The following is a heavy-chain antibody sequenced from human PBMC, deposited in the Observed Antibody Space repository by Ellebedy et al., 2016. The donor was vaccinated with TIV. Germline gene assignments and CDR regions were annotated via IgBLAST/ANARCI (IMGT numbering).Heavy chain of an antibody. Sequence: GESLKISCVDSGLTFSSYWMSWVRQAPGRGLEWLANIKQDGSDKNYVDSVKGRFTISRDNAKKSLYLQMDSLRAEETAVYYCARGSGYCSSTSCSGGSDWGQGTPVTVSS. CDR1: GLTFSSYW. CDR3: ARGSGYCSSTSCSGGSD. J-gene: IGHJ4*02. D-gene: IGHD2-2*01. CDR2: IKQDGSDK. V-gene: IGHV3-7*03.